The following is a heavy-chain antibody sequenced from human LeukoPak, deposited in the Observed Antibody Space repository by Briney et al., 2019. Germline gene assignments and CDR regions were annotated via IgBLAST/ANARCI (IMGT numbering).Heavy chain of an antibody. D-gene: IGHD3-10*01. CDR2: ISISGSSI. J-gene: IGHJ4*02. V-gene: IGHV3-21*01. CDR1: GFTFSSYS. Sequence: GGSLRLSCAASGFTFSSYSMNWVRQTPGRGLEWVSYISISGSSINHADSVKGRFTISRDNAKNSLYLQMNSLRVEDTAVYYCARERFHGSGAPRIDYWGQGTQVTVSS. CDR3: ARERFHGSGAPRIDY.